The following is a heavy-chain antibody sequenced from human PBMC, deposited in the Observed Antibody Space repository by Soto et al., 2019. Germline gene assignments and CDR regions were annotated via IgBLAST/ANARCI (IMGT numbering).Heavy chain of an antibody. CDR1: GYTLTELS. Sequence: QVQLVQSGAEVKKPGASVKVSCKVSGYTLTELSMHWVRQAPGKGLEWMGGFDPEDGETIYAQKFQGRVTMTKDTSSDTAYMELSSLRSEDTAVYYCATDMSGYDPNVFDYWGQGILDTVSS. V-gene: IGHV1-24*01. CDR2: FDPEDGET. CDR3: ATDMSGYDPNVFDY. D-gene: IGHD5-12*01. J-gene: IGHJ4*02.